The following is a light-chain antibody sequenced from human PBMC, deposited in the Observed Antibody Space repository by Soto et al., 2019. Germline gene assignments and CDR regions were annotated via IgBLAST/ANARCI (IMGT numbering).Light chain of an antibody. CDR3: QSYDSSLSGWEV. CDR2: GNS. CDR1: SSNIGAGYD. J-gene: IGLJ1*01. V-gene: IGLV1-40*01. Sequence: VLTQPPSVSGAPGQRVTISCTGSSSNIGAGYDVHWYQQLPGTAPKLLIYGNSNRPSGVPDRFSGSKSGTSASLAITGLQAEDEADYYCQSYDSSLSGWEVFGTGTKVTVL.